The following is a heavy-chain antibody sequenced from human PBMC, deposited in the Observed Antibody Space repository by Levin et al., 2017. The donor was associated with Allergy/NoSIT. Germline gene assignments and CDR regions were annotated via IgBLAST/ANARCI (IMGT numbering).Heavy chain of an antibody. Sequence: SETLSLTCAVSHASISSTNWWSWVRQPPGKGLEWIGEVYHSGSANYNPSLKSRVTMSVDRSNNEFSLNLTSVTAADTAVYFCAVVGGNSAAFFHWGQGTLVTVSS. J-gene: IGHJ4*02. CDR2: VYHSGSA. CDR3: AVVGGNSAAFFH. D-gene: IGHD4-23*01. CDR1: HASISSTNW. V-gene: IGHV4-4*02.